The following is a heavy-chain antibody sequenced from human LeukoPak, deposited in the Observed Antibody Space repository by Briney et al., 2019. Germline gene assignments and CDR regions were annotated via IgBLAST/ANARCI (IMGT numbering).Heavy chain of an antibody. CDR2: IIPIFGIA. CDR3: ARGSDYGENNWFDP. J-gene: IGHJ5*02. Sequence: GASVKVSCKASGYTFTGYYMHWVRQAPGQGLEWMGRIIPIFGIANYAQKFQGRVTITADKSTSTAYMELSSLRSEDTAVYYCARGSDYGENNWFDPWGQGTLVTVSS. V-gene: IGHV1-69*04. D-gene: IGHD4-17*01. CDR1: GYTFTGYY.